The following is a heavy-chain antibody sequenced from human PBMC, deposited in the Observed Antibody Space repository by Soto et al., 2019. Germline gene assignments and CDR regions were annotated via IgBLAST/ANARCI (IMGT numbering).Heavy chain of an antibody. CDR3: ARLDYYDAWYYFDY. V-gene: IGHV5-51*01. Sequence: PGESLKISCKGSGYSFTSYWIGWVRQMPGKGLECMGIIYPGDPDTRYSPSFQGQVTISADKSISTAYLQWSSLKASDTAMYYCARLDYYDAWYYFDYWGQGTLVTVSS. CDR1: GYSFTSYW. CDR2: IYPGDPDT. J-gene: IGHJ4*02. D-gene: IGHD3-22*01.